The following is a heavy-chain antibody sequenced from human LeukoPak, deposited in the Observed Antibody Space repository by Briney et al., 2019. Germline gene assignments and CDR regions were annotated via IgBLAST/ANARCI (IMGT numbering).Heavy chain of an antibody. CDR2: IIPIFGTA. J-gene: IGHJ4*02. CDR1: GGTFSSYA. Sequence: SVKVSCKASGGTFSSYAISWVRQAPGQGLEWMGGIIPIFGTANYAQKFQGRVTITADKSTSTAYMELSSLRSEDTAVYYCARARIVGATVDYWGQGTLVTVSS. CDR3: ARARIVGATVDY. V-gene: IGHV1-69*06. D-gene: IGHD1-26*01.